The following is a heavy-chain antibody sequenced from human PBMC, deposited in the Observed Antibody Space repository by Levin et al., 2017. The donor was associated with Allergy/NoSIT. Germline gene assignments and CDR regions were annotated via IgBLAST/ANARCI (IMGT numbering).Heavy chain of an antibody. V-gene: IGHV1-46*01. CDR3: VQRSGELNYYYGMDG. J-gene: IGHJ6*02. CDR1: GYTFTSYY. CDR2: INPSGGST. Sequence: ASVKVSCKASGYTFTSYYMHWVRQAPGQGLEWMGIINPSGGSTSYAQKFQGRVTMTRDTSTSTVYMELSSLRSEDTAVYYCVQRSGELNYYYGMDGWGQGTTITVSS. D-gene: IGHD1-7*01.